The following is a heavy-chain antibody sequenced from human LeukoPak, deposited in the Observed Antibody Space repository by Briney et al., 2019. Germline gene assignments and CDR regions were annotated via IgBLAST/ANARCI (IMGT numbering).Heavy chain of an antibody. CDR2: MNPNSGNT. D-gene: IGHD6-6*01. V-gene: IGHV1-8*02. J-gene: IGHJ6*03. Sequence: GASVKVSCKASGYTFTSYDVNWVRQATGQGREWMGWMNPNSGNTGYAQKFQGRVTMTRNSSISTAYMELSSLRSEDTAVYFCARARRARGYFMDVWGKGTTVTVSS. CDR1: GYTFTSYD. CDR3: ARARRARGYFMDV.